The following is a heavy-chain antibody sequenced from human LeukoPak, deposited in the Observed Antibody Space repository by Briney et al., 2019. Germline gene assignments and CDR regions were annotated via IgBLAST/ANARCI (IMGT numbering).Heavy chain of an antibody. D-gene: IGHD2-15*01. CDR2: IWYDGSNK. V-gene: IGHV3-33*01. CDR3: ARSLGYCSGGSCFGDAFDI. CDR1: GFTFSSYG. Sequence: GRSLRLSCAASGFTFSSYGMHWVRQAPGKGLEWVAVIWYDGSNKYYADSVKGRFTISRDNSKNTLYLQMNSLRAEDTAVYYCARSLGYCSGGSCFGDAFDIWGQGTMVTVSS. J-gene: IGHJ3*02.